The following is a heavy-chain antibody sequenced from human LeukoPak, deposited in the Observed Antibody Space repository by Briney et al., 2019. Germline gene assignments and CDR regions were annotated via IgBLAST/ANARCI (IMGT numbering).Heavy chain of an antibody. Sequence: SETLSLTCAVYGVSFSGYYWSWIRQPPGKGLEWVGEINHSGSTNYNPSLKSRVTISVDTSKNQFSLKLSSVTAADTAVSYCVRGITIFGVVNEYYYYYYMDVWGKGTTVTVSS. V-gene: IGHV4-34*01. CDR2: INHSGST. J-gene: IGHJ6*03. CDR3: VRGITIFGVVNEYYYYYYMDV. CDR1: GVSFSGYY. D-gene: IGHD3-3*01.